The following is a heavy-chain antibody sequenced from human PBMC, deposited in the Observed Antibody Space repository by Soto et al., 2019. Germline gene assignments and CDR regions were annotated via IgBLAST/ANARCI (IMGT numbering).Heavy chain of an antibody. Sequence: QVQLVQSGAEVKKPGASVKVSCKASGYTFTSYYMHWVRQAPGQGLEWMGIINPSGDSTSYAQKFQGRVTMTRDTSTSTVYMELSSLRSEDTAVYYCARSGLLTLYYYYYYMDVWGKGTTVTVSS. CDR1: GYTFTSYY. CDR2: INPSGDST. CDR3: ARSGLLTLYYYYYYMDV. J-gene: IGHJ6*03. V-gene: IGHV1-46*03. D-gene: IGHD3-22*01.